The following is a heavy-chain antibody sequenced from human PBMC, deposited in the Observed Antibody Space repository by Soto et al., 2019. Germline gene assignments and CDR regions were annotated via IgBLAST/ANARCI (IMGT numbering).Heavy chain of an antibody. CDR3: AGDGGLSKLLLGLTGWFDP. J-gene: IGHJ5*02. CDR2: IIPIFGTA. CDR1: GGTFSSYA. Sequence: QVQLVQSGAEVKKPGSSVKVSCKASGGTFSSYAISWVRQAPGQGLEWMGGIIPIFGTASYAQKLQGRVTITAYKSTRPAYMELSRLRSEDTGVYSCAGDGGLSKLLLGLTGWFDPWGQGTLVTVSS. D-gene: IGHD2-15*01. V-gene: IGHV1-69*06.